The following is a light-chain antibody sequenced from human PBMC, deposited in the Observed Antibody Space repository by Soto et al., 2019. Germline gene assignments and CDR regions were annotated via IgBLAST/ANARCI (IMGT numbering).Light chain of an antibody. CDR3: QQYGSSLGVT. CDR2: GAS. Sequence: EILLTQSPGTLSLSRWEIATLSWRASQSVSSSYLAWYQQKPGQAPRLLIYGASSRATGIPDRFSGSGSGTDFTLTISRLEPEDFAVYYCQQYGSSLGVTFGGGTKVDIK. J-gene: IGKJ4*01. V-gene: IGKV3-20*01. CDR1: QSVSSSY.